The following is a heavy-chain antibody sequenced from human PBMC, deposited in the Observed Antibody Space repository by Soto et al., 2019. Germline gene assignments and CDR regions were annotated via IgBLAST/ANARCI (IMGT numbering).Heavy chain of an antibody. Sequence: QVQLVESGGGVVQPGRSLRLSCAASGFTFSSYAMHWVRQAPGKGLEWVAVISYDGSSKYFADSVRGRFTISRDNSKNPLYLQMNSLTTEDTAVYYCARGYSGYDRGWFDPWGQGTLVTVSS. CDR1: GFTFSSYA. J-gene: IGHJ5*02. CDR3: ARGYSGYDRGWFDP. D-gene: IGHD5-12*01. V-gene: IGHV3-30-3*01. CDR2: ISYDGSSK.